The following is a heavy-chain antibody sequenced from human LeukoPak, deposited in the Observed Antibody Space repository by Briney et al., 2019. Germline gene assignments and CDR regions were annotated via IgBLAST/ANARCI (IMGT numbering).Heavy chain of an antibody. J-gene: IGHJ6*03. D-gene: IGHD3-10*01. V-gene: IGHV4-61*02. CDR3: ARAVGSGSFQTYYYYMDV. CDR1: GGSITSGSYN. Sequence: SETLSLTCTVSGGSITSGSYNWTWIRQPAGKGLEWIGRVYTSGSTNYNPSLKSRVTMSVDTSKNQFSLKLSSVTAADTAVYYCARAVGSGSFQTYYYYMDVWGKGTTVTISS. CDR2: VYTSGST.